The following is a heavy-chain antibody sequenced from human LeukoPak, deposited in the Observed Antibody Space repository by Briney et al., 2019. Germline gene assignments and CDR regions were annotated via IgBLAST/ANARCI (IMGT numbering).Heavy chain of an antibody. CDR3: ARGEGVSSSWYPFDY. V-gene: IGHV3-30-3*01. Sequence: GGSLRLSCAASGFTFSSYAMHWVRQAPGKGLEWVAVISYDGSNKYYADSVKGRFTISRDNSKNTLYLQMNSLRAEDTAVYYCARGEGVSSSWYPFDYWGQGILVTVSS. CDR2: ISYDGSNK. J-gene: IGHJ4*02. D-gene: IGHD6-13*01. CDR1: GFTFSSYA.